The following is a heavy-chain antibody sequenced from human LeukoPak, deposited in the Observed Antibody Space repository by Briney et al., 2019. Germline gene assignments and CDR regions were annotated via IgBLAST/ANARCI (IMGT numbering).Heavy chain of an antibody. CDR3: ARLSPNWFDP. Sequence: GESLKISCKGSGYYFNNYWIGWVRQMPGKGLEWMGIIYPGDSDTRYSPSFQGQVTISADKSISTAYLQWSSLKASDTAMYYCARLSPNWFDPWGQGTLVTVSS. CDR2: IYPGDSDT. J-gene: IGHJ5*02. V-gene: IGHV5-51*01. CDR1: GYYFNNYW.